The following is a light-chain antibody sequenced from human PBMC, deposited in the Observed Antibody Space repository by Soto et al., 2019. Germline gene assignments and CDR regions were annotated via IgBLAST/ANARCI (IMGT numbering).Light chain of an antibody. Sequence: QSALTQPASVSGSPGQSITISCTGTSSDVGGYDYVSWYQQHPGNAPKLMIYEVSNRPSGVSNRFSGSKSGNTASLTISGLHAEDEADYYCSSYTSSSTYVFGTGTKVTVL. V-gene: IGLV2-14*01. CDR1: SSDVGGYDY. J-gene: IGLJ1*01. CDR3: SSYTSSSTYV. CDR2: EVS.